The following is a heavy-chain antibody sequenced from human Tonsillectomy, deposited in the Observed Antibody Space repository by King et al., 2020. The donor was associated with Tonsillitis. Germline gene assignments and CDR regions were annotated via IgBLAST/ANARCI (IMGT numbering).Heavy chain of an antibody. J-gene: IGHJ6*02. V-gene: IGHV3-33*05. CDR1: GFTFSNYG. CDR2: ISYDEINK. CDR3: AREPDYYYYGMDV. Sequence: VQLVESGGGVVQPGRSLRLSCVASGFTFSNYGIHWVRQAPGKGLEWVAVISYDEINKHYADSVKGRFTISRDNSKNTVFLQMNSLRAEDTGVYYCAREPDYYYYGMDVGGQGTTVTVSS.